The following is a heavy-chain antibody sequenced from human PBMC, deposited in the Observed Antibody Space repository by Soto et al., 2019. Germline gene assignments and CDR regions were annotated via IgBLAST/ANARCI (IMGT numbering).Heavy chain of an antibody. D-gene: IGHD6-13*01. CDR2: IIPILGIA. Sequence: SVKVSCKASGGTFSIYTISWVRQAPGQGLEWIGRIIPILGIANYAQKFQGRVTIAADKSPSTDYIELSILRSHATAVYLCARQSSSHYALDIWGQGTMVTVSS. CDR1: GGTFSIYT. J-gene: IGHJ3*02. CDR3: ARQSSSHYALDI. V-gene: IGHV1-69*02.